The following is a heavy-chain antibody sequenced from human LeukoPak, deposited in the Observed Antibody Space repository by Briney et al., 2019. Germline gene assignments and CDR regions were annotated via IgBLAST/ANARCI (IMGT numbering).Heavy chain of an antibody. Sequence: ASVKVSCKASGYTFTSYAMNWVRQAPGQGLEWMGWINTNTGNPTYAQGFTGRFVLSLDTSVSTAYLQISSLKAEDTAVYYCASTPASYYYYYYGMDVWGQGTTVTVSS. V-gene: IGHV7-4-1*02. CDR1: GYTFTSYA. CDR3: ASTPASYYYYYYGMDV. CDR2: INTNTGNP. J-gene: IGHJ6*02.